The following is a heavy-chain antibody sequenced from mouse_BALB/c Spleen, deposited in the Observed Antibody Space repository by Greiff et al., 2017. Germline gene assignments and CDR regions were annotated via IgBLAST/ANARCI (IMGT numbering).Heavy chain of an antibody. CDR2: ISYDGSN. J-gene: IGHJ4*01. Sequence: EVKLMESGPGLVKPSQSLSLTCSVTGYSITSGYYWNWIRQFPGNKLEWMGYISYDGSNNYNPSLKNRISITRDTSKNQFFLKLNSVTTEDTATYYCARESDGSSSYAMDYWGQGTSVTVSS. D-gene: IGHD1-1*01. V-gene: IGHV3-6*02. CDR3: ARESDGSSSYAMDY. CDR1: GYSITSGYY.